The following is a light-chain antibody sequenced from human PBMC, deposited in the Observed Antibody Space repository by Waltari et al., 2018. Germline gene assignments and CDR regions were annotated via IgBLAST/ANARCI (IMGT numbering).Light chain of an antibody. Sequence: QSVLTQPPSMSGAPGQRGPISCTGSSSQLGAGPDVHGYPVFPGTPPKLLIYGNNNRPSGVPDRFSGSKSDTSASLAIGGLQAEDEADYYCQSFDIRLSGGVVFGGGTKVTVL. CDR2: GNN. CDR3: QSFDIRLSGGVV. CDR1: SSQLGAGPD. V-gene: IGLV1-40*01. J-gene: IGLJ3*02.